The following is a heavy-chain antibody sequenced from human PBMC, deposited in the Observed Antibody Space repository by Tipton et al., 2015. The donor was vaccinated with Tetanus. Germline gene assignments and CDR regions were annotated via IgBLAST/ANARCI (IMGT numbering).Heavy chain of an antibody. D-gene: IGHD3-10*01. Sequence: TLSLTCTVSGGSVSSGSYYWSWIRRPPGKGLEWIGYIYYSGSTNYNPSLKSRVTISVDTSKNQFSLKLSSVTAADTAVYYCARGARPGYYYYGMDVWGQGTTVTVSS. V-gene: IGHV4-61*01. CDR1: GGSVSSGSYY. CDR3: ARGARPGYYYYGMDV. CDR2: IYYSGST. J-gene: IGHJ6*02.